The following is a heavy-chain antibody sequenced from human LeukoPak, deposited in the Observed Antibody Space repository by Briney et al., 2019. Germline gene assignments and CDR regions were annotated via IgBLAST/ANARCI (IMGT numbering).Heavy chain of an antibody. Sequence: SETLSLTCTVSGGSISSSSYYWGWIRQPPGKGLEWIGSIYYSGSTYYNPSLKSRVTISVDTSKNQFSLKLSSVTAADTAVYYCARYCSGGSCYFPYYMDVWGKGTTVTVSS. J-gene: IGHJ6*03. D-gene: IGHD2-15*01. V-gene: IGHV4-39*07. CDR1: GGSISSSSYY. CDR3: ARYCSGGSCYFPYYMDV. CDR2: IYYSGST.